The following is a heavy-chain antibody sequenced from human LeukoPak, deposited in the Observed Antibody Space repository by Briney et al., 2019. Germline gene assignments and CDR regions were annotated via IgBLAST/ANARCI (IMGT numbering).Heavy chain of an antibody. D-gene: IGHD1/OR15-1a*01. J-gene: IGHJ4*02. Sequence: GGSLRLSCAASGFTFSSYAMSWVRQAPGKGLEWVSAISGSGGSTYYPDSRKGRFTISGDNYRNTLYLQMNSLIDEDTAVYYCAKDQGTFDSWGQGTLVTVSS. CDR1: GFTFSSYA. CDR2: ISGSGGST. V-gene: IGHV3-23*01. CDR3: AKDQGTFDS.